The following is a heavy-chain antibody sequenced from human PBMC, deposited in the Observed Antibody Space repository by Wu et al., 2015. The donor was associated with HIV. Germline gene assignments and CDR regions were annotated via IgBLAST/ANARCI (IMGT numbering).Heavy chain of an antibody. CDR3: TRDELFRVDDAFDM. V-gene: IGHV1-18*01. CDR1: GYIFSSYG. D-gene: IGHD2-15*01. J-gene: IGHJ3*02. Sequence: QVQLVQSGNEVKKPGASVKVSCKASGYIFSSYGISWARQAPGQGLEWMGWISNDNGDTKYAQKFQGRVTMTRDTSISTAYIELSGLTSDDTAVYYCTRDELFRVDDAFDMWAKGHWSPSLQ. CDR2: ISNDNGDT.